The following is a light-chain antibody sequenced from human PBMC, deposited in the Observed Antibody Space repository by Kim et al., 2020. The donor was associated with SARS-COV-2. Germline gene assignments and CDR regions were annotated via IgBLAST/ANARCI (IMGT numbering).Light chain of an antibody. J-gene: IGLJ2*01. Sequence: GRSVTISCTGTSSDVGGYNSVSWYQQHPGKAPKLMIYDVRKRPSGVPDRFSGSKSGNTASLTISGLQAEDEADYYCCSYAGSYGVVFGGGTQLTVL. CDR1: SSDVGGYNS. CDR3: CSYAGSYGVV. V-gene: IGLV2-11*01. CDR2: DVR.